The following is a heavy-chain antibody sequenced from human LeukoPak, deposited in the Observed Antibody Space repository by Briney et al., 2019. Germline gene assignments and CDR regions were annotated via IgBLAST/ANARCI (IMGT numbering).Heavy chain of an antibody. V-gene: IGHV4-34*01. CDR2: INHSGST. CDR1: GGSFSGYY. J-gene: IGHJ3*02. D-gene: IGHD2-15*01. Sequence: PSETLSLTCAVYGGSFSGYYWSWIRQPPGKGMEWIGEINHSGSTNYNPSLKSRVTISVDTSKNQFSLKLSSVTAADTAVYYCARDLSGYCSGGSCYEDAFDIWGQGTMVTVSS. CDR3: ARDLSGYCSGGSCYEDAFDI.